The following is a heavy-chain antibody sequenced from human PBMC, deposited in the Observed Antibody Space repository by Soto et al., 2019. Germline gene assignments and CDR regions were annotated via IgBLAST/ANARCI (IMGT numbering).Heavy chain of an antibody. V-gene: IGHV4-38-2*01. CDR1: GYSIRSGYF. CDR3: ARSMYSTSAQLYYGMDV. Sequence: SETLSLTCAVAGYSIRSGYFWGWIRQPPGKGLEWIGSMYHSGITYYNLSLKSRVTISVDTSKNQLSLKLSSATAADTAVYYCARSMYSTSAQLYYGMDVWGQGTTVTVSS. CDR2: MYHSGIT. D-gene: IGHD6-6*01. J-gene: IGHJ6*02.